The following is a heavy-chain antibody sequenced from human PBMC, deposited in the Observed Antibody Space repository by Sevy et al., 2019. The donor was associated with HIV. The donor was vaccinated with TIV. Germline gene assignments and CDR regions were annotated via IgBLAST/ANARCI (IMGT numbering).Heavy chain of an antibody. V-gene: IGHV3-33*06. Sequence: GGSLRLSCAASGFTFSSYGMHWVRQAPGKGLEWVAAIWYDGSNKYYADSVKGRFTISRDNSKNTLYLQMNSLRAEDTVVYYCAKDNFSRRRDGYNYLFDYWGQGTLVTVSS. D-gene: IGHD5-12*01. CDR3: AKDNFSRRRDGYNYLFDY. J-gene: IGHJ4*02. CDR2: IWYDGSNK. CDR1: GFTFSSYG.